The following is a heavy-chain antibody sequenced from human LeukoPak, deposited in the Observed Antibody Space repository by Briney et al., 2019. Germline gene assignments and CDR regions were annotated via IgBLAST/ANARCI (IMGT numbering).Heavy chain of an antibody. D-gene: IGHD1/OR15-1a*01. CDR2: HSHSGSA. CDR1: GYSISSGYY. J-gene: IGHJ4*02. CDR3: ARYQTGTMFAV. Sequence: SETLSLTCTVSGYSISSGYYWGWIRQPPGKGLEWIGTHSHSGSAYYNPSLRSRITMSLDSSENQLSLKLYSVNAADTAIYYCARYQTGTMFAVWGQGTLVTISS. V-gene: IGHV4-38-2*02.